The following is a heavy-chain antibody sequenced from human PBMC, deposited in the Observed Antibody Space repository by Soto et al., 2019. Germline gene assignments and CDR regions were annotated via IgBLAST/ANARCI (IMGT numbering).Heavy chain of an antibody. V-gene: IGHV1-69*01. CDR1: GGTFSTYD. CDR2: IIPLFGTA. Sequence: QVQLVQSGAVVKKPGSSVKVSRKASGGTFSTYDICWVRQAPGQGLEWMGGIIPLFGTANYAQKFQGRATVIADESTRTAYMELRRLRAEDTAVDYCAINEGTDGYKFAYWGQGTLVTVSS. D-gene: IGHD5-12*01. CDR3: AINEGTDGYKFAY. J-gene: IGHJ4*02.